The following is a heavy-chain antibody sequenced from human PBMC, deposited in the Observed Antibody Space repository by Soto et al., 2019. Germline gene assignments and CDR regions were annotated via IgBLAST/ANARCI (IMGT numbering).Heavy chain of an antibody. D-gene: IGHD3-3*01. CDR2: IYYSGST. J-gene: IGHJ5*02. CDR1: GGSMRSGDYY. V-gene: IGHV4-30-4*02. CDR3: ARDSHHDFWSGYNWFDP. Sequence: SDTLSLTCTVSGGSMRSGDYYWSWIRQPPGKGLEWIGYIYYSGSTYYNPSLKSRVTISVDTSKNQFSLKLSSVTAADTAVYYCARDSHHDFWSGYNWFDPWGQGTLVTVSS.